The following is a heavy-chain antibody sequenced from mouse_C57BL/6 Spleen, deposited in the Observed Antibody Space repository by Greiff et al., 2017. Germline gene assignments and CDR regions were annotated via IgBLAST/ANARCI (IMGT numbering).Heavy chain of an antibody. CDR1: GFTFSDYY. J-gene: IGHJ2*01. D-gene: IGHD2-4*01. Sequence: EVKLMESEGGLVQPGSSMKLSCTASGFTFSDYYMAWVRQVPEKGLEWVANINYDGSSTYYLDYLKSRFIISRDNAKNILYLQMRSLKSEDTATYYCARDGDYPFDYWGQGTTLTVSS. CDR2: INYDGSST. V-gene: IGHV5-16*01. CDR3: ARDGDYPFDY.